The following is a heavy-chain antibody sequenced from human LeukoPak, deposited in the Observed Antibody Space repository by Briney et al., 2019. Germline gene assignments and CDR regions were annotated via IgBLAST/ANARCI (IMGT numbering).Heavy chain of an antibody. CDR3: ATRPDGNDVPYFDY. D-gene: IGHD5-12*01. V-gene: IGHV3-66*01. CDR1: GLTFGFKC. Sequence: GGSLRLSCAASGLTFGFKCMSWVRQAPGKGLEWVSIIYSGGSSYYAASVKGRFTVSRDTSKNTLHLKMNSLRAEDTAVYYCATRPDGNDVPYFDYWGQGTLVTVSS. CDR2: IYSGGSS. J-gene: IGHJ4*02.